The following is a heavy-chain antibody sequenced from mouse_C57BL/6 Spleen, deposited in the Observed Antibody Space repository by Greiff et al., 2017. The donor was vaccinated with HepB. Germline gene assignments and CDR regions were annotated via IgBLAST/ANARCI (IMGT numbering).Heavy chain of an antibody. CDR1: GYTFTSYG. D-gene: IGHD1-1*01. Sequence: VQLQQSGAELARPGASVKLSCKASGYTFTSYGISWVKQRTGQGLEWIGEIYPRSGNTYYNEKFKGKATLTADKSSSTAYMELRSLTSEDSAVYFCARLGVVATEDWYFDVWGTGTTVTVSS. V-gene: IGHV1-81*01. CDR2: IYPRSGNT. J-gene: IGHJ1*03. CDR3: ARLGVVATEDWYFDV.